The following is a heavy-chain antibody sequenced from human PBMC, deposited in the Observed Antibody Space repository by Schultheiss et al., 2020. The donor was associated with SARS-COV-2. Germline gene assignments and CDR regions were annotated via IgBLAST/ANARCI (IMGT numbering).Heavy chain of an antibody. CDR2: IYHSGST. CDR3: ARDLAGTNDY. CDR1: GGSVSGHY. V-gene: IGHV4-59*02. J-gene: IGHJ4*02. Sequence: SQTLSLTCIVSGGSVSGHYWSWIRQPPGRGLEWIGEIYHSGSTNYNPSLKSRVTISVDTSKNKFSLKLSSVTAADTAVYYCARDLAGTNDYWGQGTLVTVSS. D-gene: IGHD1-1*01.